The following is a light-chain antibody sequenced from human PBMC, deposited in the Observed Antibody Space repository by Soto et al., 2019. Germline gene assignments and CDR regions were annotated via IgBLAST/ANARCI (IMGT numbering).Light chain of an antibody. Sequence: QSVLTQPPSVSAAPGQKVTISCSGSSSNVGNNFVSWYQQFPGTAPKLLIFDNNQRPSGIPDRFFGSKSGTSATLAITGPQTGDYAVYYCGTWDTKLSAVVFGGGTKLTVL. J-gene: IGLJ2*01. CDR3: GTWDTKLSAVV. CDR2: DNN. CDR1: SSNVGNNF. V-gene: IGLV1-51*01.